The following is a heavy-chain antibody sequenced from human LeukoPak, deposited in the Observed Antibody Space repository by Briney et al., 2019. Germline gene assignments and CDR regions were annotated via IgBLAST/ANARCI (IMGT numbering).Heavy chain of an antibody. D-gene: IGHD4-17*01. CDR3: AKSEVTTAYFDY. Sequence: GGSLRLSCAASGFTFSSYSMNWVRQAPGKGLEWVSSTSSSSSYIYYADSVKGRFTISRDNAKNTLYLQMNSLGAEDTAVYYCAKSEVTTAYFDYWGQGTLVTVSS. CDR1: GFTFSSYS. CDR2: TSSSSSYI. V-gene: IGHV3-21*01. J-gene: IGHJ4*02.